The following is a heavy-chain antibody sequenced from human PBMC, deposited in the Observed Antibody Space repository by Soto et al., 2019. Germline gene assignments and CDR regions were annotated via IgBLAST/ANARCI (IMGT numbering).Heavy chain of an antibody. Sequence: EVQLVESGGGLVQPGGSLRLSCAASGFTFSSDWMHWVRQSPGKGLVWVSRVKSDGTTTTYADSVEGRFTISRDNAKNTLYLQMNSLGGEDTAVYYCAREFQFMGRGRCGLDQWGQGTLVTVSS. D-gene: IGHD2-15*01. V-gene: IGHV3-74*01. J-gene: IGHJ5*02. CDR2: VKSDGTTT. CDR3: AREFQFMGRGRCGLDQ. CDR1: GFTFSSDW.